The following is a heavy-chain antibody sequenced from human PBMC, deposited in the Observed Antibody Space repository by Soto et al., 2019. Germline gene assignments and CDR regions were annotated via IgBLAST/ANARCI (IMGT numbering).Heavy chain of an antibody. CDR3: ATVTRHGGYFFDF. Sequence: QVQLVQSGAGVKKPGSSVKVSCKASGGTFRQNVISWVRQAPGQGLEWMGGIIPTYGTPNYAQKFQGRITITADKSTSTAYMELNSLNSQDTAVYFCATVTRHGGYFFDFVGQGTLVTVSS. D-gene: IGHD4-17*01. V-gene: IGHV1-69*06. CDR2: IIPTYGTP. J-gene: IGHJ4*02. CDR1: GGTFRQNV.